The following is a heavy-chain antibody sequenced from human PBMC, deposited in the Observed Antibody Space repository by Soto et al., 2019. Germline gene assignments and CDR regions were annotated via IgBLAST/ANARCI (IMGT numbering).Heavy chain of an antibody. Sequence: SVKVSCEASGYTFTGYYMHWVRQAPGQGLEWMGWINPNSGGTNYAQKFQGRVTMTRDTSISTAYMELSRLRSDDTAVYYCARDQPYSSSPMDYWGQGTLVTVSS. J-gene: IGHJ4*02. V-gene: IGHV1-2*02. CDR2: INPNSGGT. CDR1: GYTFTGYY. D-gene: IGHD6-13*01. CDR3: ARDQPYSSSPMDY.